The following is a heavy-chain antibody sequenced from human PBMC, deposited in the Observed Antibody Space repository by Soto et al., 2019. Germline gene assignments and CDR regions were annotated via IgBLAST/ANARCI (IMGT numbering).Heavy chain of an antibody. Sequence: GSLRLSCAASGFTFSSYSVTWVRQAPGKGLEWVSSISSTSNYIYYASSVRGRFTISRDNAKNSLYLEMDSLRAEDTAIYYCARDDYGPYHFYGLDVWGQGTTVTASS. CDR1: GFTFSSYS. CDR2: ISSTSNYI. D-gene: IGHD3-10*01. V-gene: IGHV3-21*06. CDR3: ARDDYGPYHFYGLDV. J-gene: IGHJ6*02.